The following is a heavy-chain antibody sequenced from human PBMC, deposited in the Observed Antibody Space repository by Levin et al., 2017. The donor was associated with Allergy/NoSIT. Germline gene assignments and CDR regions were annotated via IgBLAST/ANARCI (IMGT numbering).Heavy chain of an antibody. V-gene: IGHV1-46*01. CDR1: GYTFTSYY. CDR2: INPSGGST. J-gene: IGHJ4*02. CDR3: ARDRAPSSSPLVLSSGWYNYFDY. Sequence: GESLKISCKASGYTFTSYYMHWVRQAPGQGLEWMGIINPSGGSTSYAQKFQGRVTMTRDTSTSTVYMELSSLRSEDTAVYYCARDRAPSSSPLVLSSGWYNYFDYWGQGTLVTVSS. D-gene: IGHD6-19*01.